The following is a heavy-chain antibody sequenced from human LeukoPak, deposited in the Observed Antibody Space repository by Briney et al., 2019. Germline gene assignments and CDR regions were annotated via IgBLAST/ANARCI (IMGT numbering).Heavy chain of an antibody. CDR1: GGSISSYY. V-gene: IGHV4-59*08. D-gene: IGHD3-22*01. J-gene: IGHJ5*02. CDR3: ARTTYYYDSSGLGGLFDP. CDR2: IYYSGST. Sequence: SETLSLTCTVSGGSISSYYWSWIRQPPGKGLEWIGYIYYSGSTNYNPSLKSRVTISVDTSKNQFSLKLSSVTAAHTAVYYCARTTYYYDSSGLGGLFDPWGQGTLVTVSS.